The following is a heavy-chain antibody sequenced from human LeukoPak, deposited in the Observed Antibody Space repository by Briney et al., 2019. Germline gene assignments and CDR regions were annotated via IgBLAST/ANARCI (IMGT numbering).Heavy chain of an antibody. Sequence: ASVNVSCKASGYTFTSYDINWVRQATGQGLEWMGWMNPNSGNTGYAQKSQGRVTMTRNTSISTAYMELSSLRSEDTAVYYCARGGVRGVIIFHYYYGMDVWGQGTTVTVSS. D-gene: IGHD3-10*01. CDR1: GYTFTSYD. J-gene: IGHJ6*02. V-gene: IGHV1-8*01. CDR3: ARGGVRGVIIFHYYYGMDV. CDR2: MNPNSGNT.